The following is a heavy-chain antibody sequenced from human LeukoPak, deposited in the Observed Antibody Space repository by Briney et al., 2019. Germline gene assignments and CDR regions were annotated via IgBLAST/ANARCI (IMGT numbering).Heavy chain of an antibody. CDR1: GYTFSGYY. J-gene: IGHJ4*02. CDR3: ATEVGGIPY. D-gene: IGHD3-16*02. V-gene: IGHV1-2*02. CDR2: IDPNNGGT. Sequence: ASVNVSCKASGYTFSGYYMHWVRQAPRQGLEWMGWIDPNNGGTNYAQKSQGRVTMTRDTSISAAYMELSRLRSDDTAMYYCATEVGGIPYWGQGTLVTVSS.